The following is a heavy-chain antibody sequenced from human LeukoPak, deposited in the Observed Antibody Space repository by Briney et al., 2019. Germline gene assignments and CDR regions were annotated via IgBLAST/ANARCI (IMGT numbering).Heavy chain of an antibody. CDR2: INHSGST. CDR3: AGEPRGLAQVDY. D-gene: IGHD3/OR15-3a*01. V-gene: IGHV4-34*01. CDR1: GGSFSGYY. Sequence: SETLSLTCAVYGGSFSGYYWSWIRQPPGKGLEWIGEINHSGSTNYNPSLKSRVTISVDTSKNQFSLKLSSVTAADTAVYYCAGEPRGLAQVDYWGQGTLVTVSS. J-gene: IGHJ4*02.